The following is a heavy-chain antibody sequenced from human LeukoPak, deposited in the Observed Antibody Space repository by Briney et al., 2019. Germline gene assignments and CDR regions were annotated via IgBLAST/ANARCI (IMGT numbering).Heavy chain of an antibody. CDR3: ARGSYTLGYQPY. CDR1: GGTFSSYA. J-gene: IGHJ4*02. D-gene: IGHD7-27*01. Sequence: ASVKVSCKVSGGTFSSYAISWVRQAPGQGLEWMGGIIPIFGTANYAQKFQGRVTITADESTSTAYMELSSLRSEDTAVYYCARGSYTLGYQPYWGQGTLVTVSS. V-gene: IGHV1-69*13. CDR2: IIPIFGTA.